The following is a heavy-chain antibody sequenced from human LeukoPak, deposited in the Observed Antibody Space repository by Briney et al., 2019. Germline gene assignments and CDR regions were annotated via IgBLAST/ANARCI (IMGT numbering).Heavy chain of an antibody. CDR3: ATNSRTPFGVVTYYFDY. D-gene: IGHD3-3*01. CDR2: IYPGDSDT. Sequence: GESLKISCMGSGYSFTSYWIGWVRQMPGKGLEWMGIIYPGDSDTRYSPSFQGQVTISADKSISTAYLQWSSLKASDTAMYYCATNSRTPFGVVTYYFDYWGQGTLVTVSS. J-gene: IGHJ4*02. CDR1: GYSFTSYW. V-gene: IGHV5-51*01.